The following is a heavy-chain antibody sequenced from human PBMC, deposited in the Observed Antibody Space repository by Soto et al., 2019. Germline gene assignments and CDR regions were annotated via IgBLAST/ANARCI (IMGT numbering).Heavy chain of an antibody. J-gene: IGHJ4*02. D-gene: IGHD6-19*01. CDR1: GFTFSVYA. Sequence: GSVRLSCVASGFTFSVYAMSWFRQAPGKGLEWVSGVRASGGNTYYADSVKGRFTISRDNSKDTLYLQMNSLRAEDTAIYYIAKXYGSGWVFEYWGQGTLVTVSS. CDR3: AKXYGSGWVFEY. V-gene: IGHV3-23*01. CDR2: VRASGGNT.